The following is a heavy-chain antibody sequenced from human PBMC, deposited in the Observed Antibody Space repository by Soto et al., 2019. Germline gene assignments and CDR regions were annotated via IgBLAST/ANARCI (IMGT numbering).Heavy chain of an antibody. D-gene: IGHD2-2*01. CDR2: ISYDGSNK. V-gene: IGHV3-30-3*01. Sequence: PGVSLRLSCAASGFTFSSYAMHWVRQAPGKGLEWVAVISYDGSNKYYADSVKGRFTISRDNSKNTLYLQMNSLRAEDTAVYYCARDLEYCSSTSCRYYYYYRMDVWGQGTTVTVSS. J-gene: IGHJ6*02. CDR1: GFTFSSYA. CDR3: ARDLEYCSSTSCRYYYYYRMDV.